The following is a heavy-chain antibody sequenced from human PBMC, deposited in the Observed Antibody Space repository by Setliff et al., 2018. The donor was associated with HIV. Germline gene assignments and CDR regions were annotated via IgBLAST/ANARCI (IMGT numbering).Heavy chain of an antibody. D-gene: IGHD4-17*01. CDR1: GFTFSSYV. Sequence: PGGSLRLSCSASGFTFSSYVMHWVRQAPGKGPEYVSAISSNGGSTYYADSVKGRFTISRDNSKNTLYLQMSSLRAEDTAVYYCVKARVDGDYYYYYYMDVWGKGTTVTVSS. J-gene: IGHJ6*03. CDR2: ISSNGGST. CDR3: VKARVDGDYYYYYYMDV. V-gene: IGHV3-64D*09.